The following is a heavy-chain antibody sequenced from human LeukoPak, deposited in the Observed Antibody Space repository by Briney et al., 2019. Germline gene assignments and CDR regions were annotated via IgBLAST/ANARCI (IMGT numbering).Heavy chain of an antibody. CDR3: ARPQTGIAAAGTVYYFDY. CDR2: IYYGGST. D-gene: IGHD6-13*01. V-gene: IGHV4-39*01. Sequence: SETLSLTCTVSGGSISSSSYYWGWIRQPPGKGLEWIGNIYYGGSTFYSPSLKSRVTMSVDTSKNQFPLKPSSVTAADTAVYYCARPQTGIAAAGTVYYFDYWGQGTLVTVSS. J-gene: IGHJ4*02. CDR1: GGSISSSSYY.